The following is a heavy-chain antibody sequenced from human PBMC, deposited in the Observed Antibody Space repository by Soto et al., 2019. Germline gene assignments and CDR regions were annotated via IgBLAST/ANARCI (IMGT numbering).Heavy chain of an antibody. CDR1: GFTFSSYW. V-gene: IGHV3-7*02. CDR2: INQAGNED. CDR3: ARTGDGHHDFLDY. Sequence: VHLEESGGGLVQPGGSLRLSCAASGFTFSSYWLNWVRQAQGKGLEWVANINQAGNEDNLLDSVEGRFTISRDNAKNSLFLQMNSLSVDDTAVYYFARTGDGHHDFLDYWGQGALVSVSS. J-gene: IGHJ4*02. D-gene: IGHD1-1*01.